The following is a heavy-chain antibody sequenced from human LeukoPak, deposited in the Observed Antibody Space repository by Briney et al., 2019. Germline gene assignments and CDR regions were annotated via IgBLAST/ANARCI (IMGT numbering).Heavy chain of an antibody. CDR1: VYTFTSYG. CDR3: ARPSSPQKWLSDSDAFDI. J-gene: IGHJ3*02. CDR2: ISAYNVNT. D-gene: IGHD3-22*01. Sequence: ASVKVSCKASVYTFTSYGISWVRQAPGQGRGWMGWISAYNVNTNYAQKLQGRVTMTTDTSTSTAYMEMTSLRSDDTAVYYCARPSSPQKWLSDSDAFDIWGQGTMVTVSS. V-gene: IGHV1-18*01.